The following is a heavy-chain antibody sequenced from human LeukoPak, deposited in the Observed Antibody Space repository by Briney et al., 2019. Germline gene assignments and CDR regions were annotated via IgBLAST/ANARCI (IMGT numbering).Heavy chain of an antibody. CDR1: GGTFSGYA. CDR2: IIPIFGTA. CDR3: ARVKSGDDILTGYYTSQYNWFDP. J-gene: IGHJ5*02. Sequence: ASVKVSCKASGGTFSGYAISWVRQAPGQGLEWMGGIIPIFGTANYAQKFQGRVTITADESTSTAYMELSSLRSEDTAVYYCARVKSGDDILTGYYTSQYNWFDPWGQGTLVTVS. V-gene: IGHV1-69*01. D-gene: IGHD3-9*01.